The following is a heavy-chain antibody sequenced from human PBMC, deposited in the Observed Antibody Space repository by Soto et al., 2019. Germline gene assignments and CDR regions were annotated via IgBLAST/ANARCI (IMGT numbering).Heavy chain of an antibody. CDR3: ARVRCSSTSCYYYYYMDV. J-gene: IGHJ6*03. Sequence: EVQLVESGGGLVKPGGSLRLSCAASGFTFSSYSMNWVRQAPGKGLEWVSSISSSSSYIYYADSVKGRFTISRDNAKNSLYLQMNSLRAEDTAVYYCARVRCSSTSCYYYYYMDVWGKGTTVTVSS. CDR1: GFTFSSYS. D-gene: IGHD2-2*01. V-gene: IGHV3-21*01. CDR2: ISSSSSYI.